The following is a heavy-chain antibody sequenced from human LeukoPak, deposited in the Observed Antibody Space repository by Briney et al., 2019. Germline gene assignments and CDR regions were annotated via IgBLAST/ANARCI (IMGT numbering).Heavy chain of an antibody. J-gene: IGHJ4*02. V-gene: IGHV4-61*05. D-gene: IGHD6-13*01. Sequence: SETLSLTCTVSGASISSSSYYWGWIRQPPGKGLEWIGYIYYSGSTNYNPSLKSRVTISVDTSKNQFSLKLSSVTAADTAVYYCARGLSPWYSSSWLMGPETYYFDYWGQGTLVTVSS. CDR3: ARGLSPWYSSSWLMGPETYYFDY. CDR2: IYYSGST. CDR1: GASISSSSYY.